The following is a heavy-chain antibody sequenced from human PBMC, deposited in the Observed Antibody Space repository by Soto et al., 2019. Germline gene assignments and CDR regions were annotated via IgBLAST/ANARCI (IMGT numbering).Heavy chain of an antibody. V-gene: IGHV4-61*01. J-gene: IGHJ4*02. CDR1: GGSVSSGSYY. CDR3: ARDTAMVSFDY. D-gene: IGHD5-18*01. Sequence: QVQLQESGPGLVKPSETLSLTCTVSGGSVSSGSYYWSWIRQPPGKGLEWIGYIYYSGSTNYNPSLKSRVTISVDTSKNQFSLKLSSVTAADTAVYYCARDTAMVSFDYWGQGTLVTVSS. CDR2: IYYSGST.